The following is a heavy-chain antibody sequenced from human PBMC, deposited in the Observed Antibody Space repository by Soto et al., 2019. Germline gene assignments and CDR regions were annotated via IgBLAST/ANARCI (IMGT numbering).Heavy chain of an antibody. CDR1: GGSISSSSYY. CDR3: ARVVTAGGMRVDP. J-gene: IGHJ5*02. CDR2: IYYSGST. V-gene: IGHV4-39*01. D-gene: IGHD2-21*02. Sequence: QLQLQESGPGLVKPSETLSLTCTVSGGSISSSSYYWGWIRQPPGKGLEWIGCIYYSGSTYYNPSLKSRVTISVDTSKNQFSLKLSSVTAADTAVYYCARVVTAGGMRVDPWGQGTLVTVSS.